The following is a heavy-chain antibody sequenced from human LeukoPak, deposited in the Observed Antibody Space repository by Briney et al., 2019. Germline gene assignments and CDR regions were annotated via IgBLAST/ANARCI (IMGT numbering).Heavy chain of an antibody. CDR3: AGTYYDFWSGYDHYYYYYMDV. D-gene: IGHD3-3*01. V-gene: IGHV1-69*05. J-gene: IGHJ6*03. Sequence: SVKVSCKPSGGTFSSYAISWVRPAPGQGVEWMGRIIPIFGTAKYAQKFQGRVTITTDESTSTAYMELSSLRSEDTAVYYCAGTYYDFWSGYDHYYYYYMDVWGKGTTVTVSS. CDR1: GGTFSSYA. CDR2: IIPIFGTA.